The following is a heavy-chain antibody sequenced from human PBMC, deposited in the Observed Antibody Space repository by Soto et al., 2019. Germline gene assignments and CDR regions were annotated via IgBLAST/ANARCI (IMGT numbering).Heavy chain of an antibody. V-gene: IGHV3-49*04. CDR1: GFTFGDYV. J-gene: IGHJ6*02. CDR2: IRSKAYGETT. CDR3: TREGYCSSTSCYLYYYGMDV. D-gene: IGHD2-2*01. Sequence: GGSLRLSCTTSGFTFGDYVMSWVRQAPGKGLEWGGFIRSKAYGETTEYAASVKGRFTISGDDSKSIAYVQMNSLKTEDTAVYYCTREGYCSSTSCYLYYYGMDVWGQGTTVTVSS.